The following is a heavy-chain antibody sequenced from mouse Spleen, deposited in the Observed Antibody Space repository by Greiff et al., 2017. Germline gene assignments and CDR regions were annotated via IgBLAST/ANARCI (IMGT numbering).Heavy chain of an antibody. CDR2: IDPETGGT. CDR1: GYTFTDYE. J-gene: IGHJ3*01. V-gene: IGHV1-15*01. D-gene: IGHD1-1*01. CDR3: TRMDYGSRRGFAY. Sequence: VQLQQSGAELVRPGASVTLSCKASGYTFTDYEMHWVKQTPVHGLEWIGAIDPETGGTAYNQKFKGKAILTADKSSSTAYMELRSLTSEDSAVYYCTRMDYGSRRGFAYWGQGTLVTVSA.